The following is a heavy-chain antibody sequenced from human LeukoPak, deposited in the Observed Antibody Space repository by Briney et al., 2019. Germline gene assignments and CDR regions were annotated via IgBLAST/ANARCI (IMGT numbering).Heavy chain of an antibody. V-gene: IGHV3-30*02. J-gene: IGHJ6*03. D-gene: IGHD3-3*01. Sequence: PGGSLRLSCAASGFTFSSYGMHWVRQAPGKGLEWVAFIRYDGSNKYYADSVKGRFTISRDNSKNTLYLQMNSLRAEDTAVYYCAKRQKRQKFWSYYYYYMDVWGKGTTVTVSS. CDR1: GFTFSSYG. CDR2: IRYDGSNK. CDR3: AKRQKRQKFWSYYYYYMDV.